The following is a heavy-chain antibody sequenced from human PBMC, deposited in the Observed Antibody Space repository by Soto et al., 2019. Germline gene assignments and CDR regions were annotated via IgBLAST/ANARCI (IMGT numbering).Heavy chain of an antibody. CDR1: GYTFTGYY. Sequence: ASVKVSCKASGYTFTGYYMHWVRQAPGQGLEWMGWINPNSGGTNYAQKFQGWVTMTRDTSFSTAYMELSRLRSDDTAVYYCARSKLLAHYNSSSWYDAFDIWGQGTMVTVSS. J-gene: IGHJ3*02. CDR3: ARSKLLAHYNSSSWYDAFDI. V-gene: IGHV1-2*04. D-gene: IGHD6-13*01. CDR2: INPNSGGT.